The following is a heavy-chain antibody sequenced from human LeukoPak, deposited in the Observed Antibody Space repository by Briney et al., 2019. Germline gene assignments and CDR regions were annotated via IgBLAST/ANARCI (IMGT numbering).Heavy chain of an antibody. CDR3: ARDKYAFDI. J-gene: IGHJ3*02. CDR2: IIPIFGTA. CDR1: GGTFSSYA. V-gene: IGHV1-69*05. Sequence: VRVSSKASGGTFSSYAISWVRQAPGQGLEWMGRIIPIFGTANYAQKFQGRVTITTDESTSTAYMELSSLRSEDTAVYYCARDKYAFDIWGQGTMVTVSS.